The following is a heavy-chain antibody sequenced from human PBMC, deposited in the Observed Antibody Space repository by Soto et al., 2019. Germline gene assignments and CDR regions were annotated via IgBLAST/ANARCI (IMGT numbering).Heavy chain of an antibody. D-gene: IGHD3-10*01. Sequence: QVQLVQSGAELKKPASSVKVSCQSSGGTFNTYAMNCVRPAPGQGPEWMGDISPMLGAANYAPKFQCRVTITADEYTGTSYIPLSSLTSEDTALYFCVREVQVQTPAFVYLGQGTLVTVSS. CDR3: VREVQVQTPAFVY. V-gene: IGHV1-69*19. CDR2: ISPMLGAA. J-gene: IGHJ4*02. CDR1: GGTFNTYA.